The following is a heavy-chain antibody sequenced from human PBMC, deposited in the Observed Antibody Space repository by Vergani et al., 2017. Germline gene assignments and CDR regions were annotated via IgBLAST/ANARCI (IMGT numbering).Heavy chain of an antibody. CDR1: GFTFSGSA. Sequence: EVQLVESGGGLVQPGGSLKLSCAASGFTFSGSAMHWVRQASGKGLEWVGRIRSKANSYATAYAASVKGRFTIARDDSKNTAYLQMNSLKTEDTAVYYCTIAVATWGQGTLVTVSS. D-gene: IGHD6-19*01. CDR2: IRSKANSYAT. CDR3: TIAVAT. J-gene: IGHJ4*02. V-gene: IGHV3-73*01.